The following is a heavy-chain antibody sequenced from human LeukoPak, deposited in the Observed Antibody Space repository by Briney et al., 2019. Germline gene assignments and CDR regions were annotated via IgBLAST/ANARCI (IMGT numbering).Heavy chain of an antibody. D-gene: IGHD3-10*01. CDR1: GGSVSSGSYY. V-gene: IGHV4-61*01. CDR2: IYYSGST. J-gene: IGHJ4*02. CDR3: ARATRAYGSGRKFDY. Sequence: KPSETLSLTCTVSGGSVSSGSYYWSWIRQPPGKGLEWIGYIYYSGSTNYNPSLKSRVTISVDTSKNQFSLKLSSVTAADTAVYYCARATRAYGSGRKFDYWGQGTLVTVSS.